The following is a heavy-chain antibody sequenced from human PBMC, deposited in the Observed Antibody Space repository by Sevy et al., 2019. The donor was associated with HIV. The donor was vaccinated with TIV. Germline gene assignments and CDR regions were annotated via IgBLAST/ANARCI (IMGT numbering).Heavy chain of an antibody. CDR3: VRNGGAYDSGFDP. Sequence: GGYLRLSCVASGFTFSNVWMSWVRQAPGKGLEWVSKIRSSGSDIYYADSVKGRFTISRDNAKDSLNLQMNSLRAEDTAVYYCVRNGGAYDSGFDPWGQGTLVTVSS. J-gene: IGHJ5*02. V-gene: IGHV3-11*04. CDR1: GFTFSNVW. D-gene: IGHD3-22*01. CDR2: IRSSGSDI.